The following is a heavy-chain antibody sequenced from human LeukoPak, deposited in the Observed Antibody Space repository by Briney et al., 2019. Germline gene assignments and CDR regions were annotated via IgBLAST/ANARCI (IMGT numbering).Heavy chain of an antibody. V-gene: IGHV4-4*02. D-gene: IGHD3-3*01. Sequence: SETLSLTCAVSGGSVASTNLWTWVRQPPGRGLEWIGEVHLDGTTNYNPSLKSRLTMSVDLSKNHISLTLTSVTAADTAVYYCAREGGFYRPLEYSGQGTLVTVSS. CDR2: VHLDGTT. CDR1: GGSVASTNL. J-gene: IGHJ4*02. CDR3: AREGGFYRPLEY.